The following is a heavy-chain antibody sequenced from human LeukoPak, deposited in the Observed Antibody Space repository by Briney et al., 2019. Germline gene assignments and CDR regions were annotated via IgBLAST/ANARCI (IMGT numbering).Heavy chain of an antibody. V-gene: IGHV3-13*01. Sequence: GVSLRLSCAASGFTFSSYDMHWVRQATGKGLEWVSAIGTAGDTYYPGSVKGRFTISRENAKNSLYLQMNSLRAGDTAVYYCARDLRFYGMDVWGQGTTVTVSS. CDR3: ARDLRFYGMDV. D-gene: IGHD5/OR15-5a*01. CDR2: IGTAGDT. J-gene: IGHJ6*02. CDR1: GFTFSSYD.